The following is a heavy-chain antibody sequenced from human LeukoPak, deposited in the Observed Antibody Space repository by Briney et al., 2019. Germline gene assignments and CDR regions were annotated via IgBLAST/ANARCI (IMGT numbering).Heavy chain of an antibody. CDR3: ARSKDYYYMDV. J-gene: IGHJ6*03. D-gene: IGHD4-11*01. Sequence: ASVKVSCQASGYTFTGYYIHWVRQAPGQGLEWMGWIKPSSGDTNYAQKFQGRVTMTRDTSISTAYMELSRLRSDDTAVYYCARSKDYYYMDVWGKGTTVTVSS. CDR2: IKPSSGDT. V-gene: IGHV1-2*02. CDR1: GYTFTGYY.